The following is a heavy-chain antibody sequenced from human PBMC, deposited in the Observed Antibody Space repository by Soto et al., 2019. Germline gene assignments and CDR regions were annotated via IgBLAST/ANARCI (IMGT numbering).Heavy chain of an antibody. J-gene: IGHJ5*02. Sequence: QLHLVQSGAEVRKPGSSVKVSCKASGGTLSSYSVTWVRQAPGQGLEWMGRIIPFLGRTNYAQNFQGRVTFTTNIATITTYMELSSLRADDTALYYCARTTGSPNSNRLDPVGQGSLVIVCS. CDR3: ARTTGSPNSNRLDP. D-gene: IGHD1-1*01. CDR2: IIPFLGRT. V-gene: IGHV1-69*02. CDR1: GGTLSSYS.